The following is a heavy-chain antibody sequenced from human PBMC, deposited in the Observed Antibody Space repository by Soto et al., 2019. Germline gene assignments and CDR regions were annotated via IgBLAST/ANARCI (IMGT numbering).Heavy chain of an antibody. CDR2: FDPGDSET. Sequence: ASVKVSCKVSGYTLTELSMHWVRQAPGKGLEWMGSFDPGDSETIYAQKFQGRLTMTEDTSTDTAYMELSSLRSDDTAVYYCARVEYDFWSGYRTDVPYYYGMDVWGQGTTVTVSS. D-gene: IGHD3-3*01. CDR3: ARVEYDFWSGYRTDVPYYYGMDV. CDR1: GYTLTELS. V-gene: IGHV1-24*01. J-gene: IGHJ6*02.